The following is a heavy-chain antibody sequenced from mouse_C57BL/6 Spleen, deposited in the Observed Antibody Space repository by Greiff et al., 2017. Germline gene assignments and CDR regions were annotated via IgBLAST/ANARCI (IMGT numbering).Heavy chain of an antibody. CDR3: ASGRPTMVTTGDY. D-gene: IGHD2-9*01. J-gene: IGHJ2*01. V-gene: IGHV14-2*01. CDR1: GFNIKDYY. Sequence: EVQLVESGAELVKPGASVKLSCTASGFNIKDYYMHWVKQRTEQGLEWIGRIDPEDGETKYAPKFQGKATITADTSSNTAYLQLSSLTSEDTAVYYCASGRPTMVTTGDYWGQGTTLTVSS. CDR2: IDPEDGET.